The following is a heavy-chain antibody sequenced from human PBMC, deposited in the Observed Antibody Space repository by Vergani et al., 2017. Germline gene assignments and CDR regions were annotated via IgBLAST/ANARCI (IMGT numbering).Heavy chain of an antibody. CDR3: ARGGGYDFWSGQHYFDY. Sequence: QVQLVQSGAEVKKPGASVKVSCKASGYTFTSYAMHWVRQAPGQRLEWMGWINAGNGNTKYSQKFQGRVTITRDTSASTAYMELSSRRSEDTAVYYCARGGGYDFWSGQHYFDYWGQGTLVTVSS. J-gene: IGHJ4*02. V-gene: IGHV1-3*01. CDR1: GYTFTSYA. CDR2: INAGNGNT. D-gene: IGHD3-3*01.